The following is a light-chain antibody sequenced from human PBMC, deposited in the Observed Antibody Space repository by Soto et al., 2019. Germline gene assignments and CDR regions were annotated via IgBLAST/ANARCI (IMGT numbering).Light chain of an antibody. V-gene: IGLV2-14*03. CDR3: PSFAPGRIYV. J-gene: IGLJ1*01. CDR2: EVS. CDR1: SSDMGAYDY. Sequence: LGHPASLSGSPEQSMNMSCSGSSSDMGAYDYVSWYQQHPGRAPKLIIYEVSHRFSVLCYRFSGSKSGNTASLTISGLQAEDEGDYYCPSFAPGRIYVFGSGTKVAGL.